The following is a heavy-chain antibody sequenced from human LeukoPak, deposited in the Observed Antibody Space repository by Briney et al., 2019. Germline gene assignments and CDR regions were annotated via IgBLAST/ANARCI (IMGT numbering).Heavy chain of an antibody. D-gene: IGHD3-10*01. CDR2: IYYSGST. CDR1: GGSISSYY. CDR3: ARDRTYYGSGSYHHYFDY. V-gene: IGHV4-59*01. Sequence: ASETLSLTCTVSGGSISSYYWSWIRQPPGKGLEWIGYIYYSGSTNYDPSLKSRVTISVDTSKNQFSLKLSSVTAADTAVYYCARDRTYYGSGSYHHYFDYWGQGTLDTVSS. J-gene: IGHJ4*02.